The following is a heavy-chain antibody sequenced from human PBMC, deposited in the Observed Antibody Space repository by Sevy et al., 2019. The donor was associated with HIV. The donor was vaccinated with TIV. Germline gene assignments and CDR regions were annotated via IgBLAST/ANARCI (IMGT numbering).Heavy chain of an antibody. D-gene: IGHD3-16*02. V-gene: IGHV3-11*04. CDR1: GITFSDYH. CDR3: AREMSDDYVWGSYRYLDY. J-gene: IGHJ4*02. CDR2: ISRSVGAI. Sequence: GGSLRLSCAASGITFSDYHMTWIRQAPGKGLEWVSYISRSVGAIDYADSVKGRFTISRDNAENSLYLQMNSLRAEDTAVYYCAREMSDDYVWGSYRYLDYWGQGTLVTVSS.